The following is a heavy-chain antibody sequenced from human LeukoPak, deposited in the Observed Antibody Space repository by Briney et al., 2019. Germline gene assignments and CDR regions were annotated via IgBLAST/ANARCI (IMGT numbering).Heavy chain of an antibody. Sequence: GGSLRLSCAASGFTFSSYWMSWVRQAPGKGLEWVANIKQDGSEKYYVDSVKGRFTISRDNAKNSLYLQMNSLRAEDTAVYYSARDIVVVPAAIVYYYGMDVWGQGTTVTVSS. CDR2: IKQDGSEK. J-gene: IGHJ6*02. V-gene: IGHV3-7*01. CDR1: GFTFSSYW. D-gene: IGHD2-2*02. CDR3: ARDIVVVPAAIVYYYGMDV.